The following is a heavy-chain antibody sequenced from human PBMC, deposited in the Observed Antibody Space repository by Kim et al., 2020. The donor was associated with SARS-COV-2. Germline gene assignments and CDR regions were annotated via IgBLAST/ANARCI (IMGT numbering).Heavy chain of an antibody. CDR2: ISYDGSNK. CDR3: ARDGFGYMDYYYGMDV. J-gene: IGHJ6*01. V-gene: IGHV3-30*04. D-gene: IGHD5-18*01. CDR1: GFTFSSYA. Sequence: GGSLRLSCAASGFTFSSYAMHWVRQAPGKGLEWVAVISYDGSNKYYADSVKGRFTISRDNSKNTLYLQMNSLRAEDTAVYYCARDGFGYMDYYYGMDVWG.